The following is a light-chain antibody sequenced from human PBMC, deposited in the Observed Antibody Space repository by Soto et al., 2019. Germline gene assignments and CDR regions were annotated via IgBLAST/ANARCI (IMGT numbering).Light chain of an antibody. CDR1: SSNIGSNT. Sequence: QSVLTQPPSASGTPGQRVTISCSGSSSNIGSNTVNWYQHLPGTAPKLLIYRNNQRPSGVPYRFSGSKSGTSASLAISVIQSEDEADYYCAAWVDSLNGYVFVTVTK. CDR3: AAWVDSLNGYV. V-gene: IGLV1-44*01. J-gene: IGLJ1*01. CDR2: RNN.